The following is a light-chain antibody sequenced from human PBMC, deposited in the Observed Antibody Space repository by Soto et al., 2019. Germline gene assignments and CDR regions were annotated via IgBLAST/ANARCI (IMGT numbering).Light chain of an antibody. V-gene: IGKV3-11*01. CDR1: QSVSSY. J-gene: IGKJ1*01. CDR2: DVS. CDR3: QQRSSWPWT. Sequence: EIVLTQSPATLSLSPGERATLSCRASQSVSSYLAWYQQKPGQAPRLLMYDVSNRATGIPASFSGSGSGTDFTLTITSIEPEDSAVYYCQQRSSWPWTFGQGTKLEIK.